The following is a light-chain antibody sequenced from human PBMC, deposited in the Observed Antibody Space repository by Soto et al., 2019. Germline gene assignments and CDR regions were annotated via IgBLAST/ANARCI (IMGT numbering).Light chain of an antibody. CDR2: GAS. CDR3: QQSYTIPVT. CDR1: QSISTY. V-gene: IGKV1-39*01. Sequence: TQSPSSLSVSIGDRVTITCRASQSISTYLNWYEQKPGKAPNLLIYGASTLQSGVPSRFSGGGSGTYFTLTISGLQPEDFGCYYCQQSYTIPVTFGGRTKADI. J-gene: IGKJ4*01.